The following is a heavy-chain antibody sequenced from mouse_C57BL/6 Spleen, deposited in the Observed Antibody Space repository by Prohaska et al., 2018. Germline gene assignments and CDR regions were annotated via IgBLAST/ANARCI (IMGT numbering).Heavy chain of an antibody. V-gene: IGHV1-50*01. CDR1: GYTFTSYW. J-gene: IGHJ2*01. Sequence: SGYTFTSYWMQWVKQRPGQGLEWIGEIDPSDSYTNYNQKFKGKATLSVETSSSRAYMQVSSLRSEDSAFYYCAVTGTRDYFDYWGQGTTLTVSS. CDR3: AVTGTRDYFDY. D-gene: IGHD4-1*01. CDR2: IDPSDSYT.